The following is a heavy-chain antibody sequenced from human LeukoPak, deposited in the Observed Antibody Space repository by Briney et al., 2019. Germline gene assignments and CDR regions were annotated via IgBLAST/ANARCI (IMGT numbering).Heavy chain of an antibody. CDR3: ARDFGARGWFDY. CDR1: GFSFSNYE. J-gene: IGHJ4*02. V-gene: IGHV3-48*03. D-gene: IGHD6-19*01. Sequence: GGSLRLSCAASGFSFSNYEMNWVRQAPGKGLEWISYIDRSGSTIHYEDSVKGRFTISRDNAKNSLYLQMNSLRAEDTAVYYCARDFGARGWFDYWGQGTLVTVSS. CDR2: IDRSGSTI.